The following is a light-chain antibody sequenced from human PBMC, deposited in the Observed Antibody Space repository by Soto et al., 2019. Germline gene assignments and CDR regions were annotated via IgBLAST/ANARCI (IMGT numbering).Light chain of an antibody. J-gene: IGLJ1*01. CDR2: DVS. Sequence: QSVLTQPASVSGSPGQSITISCTGTSSDFGGYNYVSWYQQHPGRAPKVLIYDVSNRPAGVSDRFSGSRSGNTASLTISGLHSGDEADYYCCSYTSSNSLVFGTGTKVTVL. CDR3: CSYTSSNSLV. CDR1: SSDFGGYNY. V-gene: IGLV2-14*01.